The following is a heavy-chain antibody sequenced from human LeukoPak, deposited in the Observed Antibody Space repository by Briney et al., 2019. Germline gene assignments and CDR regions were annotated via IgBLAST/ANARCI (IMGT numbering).Heavy chain of an antibody. D-gene: IGHD5-18*01. CDR3: ARASGYSIGGSFDI. CDR2: INWNGGST. V-gene: IGHV3-20*04. CDR1: GFTFDDYG. Sequence: GGSLRLSCAASGFTFDDYGMSWVRQAPGKGLEWGSGINWNGGSTGYADSVKGRFTISRDNAKNSLYLQMDSLRAEDTAFFYCARASGYSIGGSFDIWGQGTMVTVSS. J-gene: IGHJ3*02.